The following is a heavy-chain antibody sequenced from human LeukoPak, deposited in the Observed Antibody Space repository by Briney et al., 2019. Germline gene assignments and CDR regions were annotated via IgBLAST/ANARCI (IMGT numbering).Heavy chain of an antibody. CDR1: GYSISSGYY. CDR3: ARTTDDYGGMGDY. Sequence: SETLSLTCTVSGYSISSGYYWGWIRQPPGKGLEWIGSIYHSGSTYYNPSLKSRVTMSVDTSKNQFSLKLSSVTAADTAVYYCARTTDDYGGMGDYWGQGTLVTVSS. D-gene: IGHD4-23*01. V-gene: IGHV4-38-2*02. CDR2: IYHSGST. J-gene: IGHJ4*02.